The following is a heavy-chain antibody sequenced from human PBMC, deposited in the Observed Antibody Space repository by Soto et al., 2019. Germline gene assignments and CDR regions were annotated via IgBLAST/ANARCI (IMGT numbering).Heavy chain of an antibody. D-gene: IGHD6-19*01. J-gene: IGHJ5*02. CDR2: ISYDGSNE. CDR1: GFTFNTYG. CDR3: AKSLAVAAGWFDP. V-gene: IGHV3-30*18. Sequence: QAQLVESGGGVVQPGTSLRLSCAASGFTFNTYGMHWVRQAPGKGLEWGAFISYDGSNEYYADSVKGRFTISRDNSKNTVFLQMNSLRGEDTAVYYCAKSLAVAAGWFDPWGQGALVTVSS.